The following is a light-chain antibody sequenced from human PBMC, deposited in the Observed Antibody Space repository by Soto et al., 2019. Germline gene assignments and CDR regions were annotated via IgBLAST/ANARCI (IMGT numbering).Light chain of an antibody. CDR3: QQVDSYPRT. Sequence: DIVTVTCRASQGIGTYLVWYQQKSGKAPTVLIYASSTLQTGVPSRFSGSGSGTDFSLTISSLHPEDVATYYCQQVDSYPRTFGQGTKV. V-gene: IGKV1-9*01. CDR2: ASS. CDR1: QGIGTY. J-gene: IGKJ1*01.